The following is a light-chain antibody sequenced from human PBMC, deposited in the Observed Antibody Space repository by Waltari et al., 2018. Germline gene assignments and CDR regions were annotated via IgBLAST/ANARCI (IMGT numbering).Light chain of an antibody. Sequence: EIVLPQSPAILSFSPGERATLSCRASQSVGTYLAWYQQRPGQSPRLLIYDASYRATGIPARFSGSGYETDFTLTISSLQPEDFAVYYCQQRRNWPLTFGGGTRVQI. CDR2: DAS. CDR1: QSVGTY. J-gene: IGKJ4*01. V-gene: IGKV3-11*01. CDR3: QQRRNWPLT.